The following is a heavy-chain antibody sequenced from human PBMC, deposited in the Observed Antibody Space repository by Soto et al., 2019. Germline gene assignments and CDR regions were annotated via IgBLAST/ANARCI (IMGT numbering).Heavy chain of an antibody. Sequence: PSETLSLTCTVSAGSISSNTYYWGCILQPRGKGLEWIGNLHYSGRTYYASSLKTRVTISVATSKSQSSLKLSSVTAEDTAVYYCASQHYYDSSGYYVGYWGQGTLVTVS. CDR1: AGSISSNTYY. J-gene: IGHJ4*02. CDR2: LHYSGRT. CDR3: ASQHYYDSSGYYVGY. V-gene: IGHV4-39*01. D-gene: IGHD3-22*01.